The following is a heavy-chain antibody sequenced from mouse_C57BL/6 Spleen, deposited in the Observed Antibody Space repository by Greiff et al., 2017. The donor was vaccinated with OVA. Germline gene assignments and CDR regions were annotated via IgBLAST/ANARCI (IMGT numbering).Heavy chain of an antibody. CDR2: IYPGSGST. V-gene: IGHV1-55*01. J-gene: IGHJ1*03. D-gene: IGHD3-1*01. CDR3: AREGATTRYFDV. CDR1: GYTFTSYW. Sequence: QVQLKESGAELVKPGASVKMSCKASGYTFTSYWITWVKQRPGQGLEWIGDIYPGSGSTNYNEKFKSKATLTVDTSSSTAYMQLSSLTSEDSAVYYCAREGATTRYFDVWGTGTTVTVSS.